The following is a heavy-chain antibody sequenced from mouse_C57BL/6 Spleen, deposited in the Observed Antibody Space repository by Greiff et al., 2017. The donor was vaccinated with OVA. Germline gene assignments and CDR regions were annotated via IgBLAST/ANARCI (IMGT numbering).Heavy chain of an antibody. D-gene: IGHD1-1*01. CDR3: ARGTTVVATGEAMDY. J-gene: IGHJ4*01. Sequence: QVHVKQSGAELVRPGTSVKVSCKASGYAFTNYLIEWVKQRPGQGLEWIGVINPGSGGTNYNAKFKGKATLTADTSSNTAYMQLSSLTCEDSAVYVGARGTTVVATGEAMDYWGQGTSVTVSS. V-gene: IGHV1-54*01. CDR1: GYAFTNYL. CDR2: INPGSGGT.